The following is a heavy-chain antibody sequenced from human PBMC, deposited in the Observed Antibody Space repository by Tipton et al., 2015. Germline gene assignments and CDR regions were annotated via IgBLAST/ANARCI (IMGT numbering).Heavy chain of an antibody. J-gene: IGHJ6*02. CDR2: MFYTGIT. Sequence: LRLSCTVSGGSISRYYWNWIRQPPGKGLEWIGYMFYTGITNYNPSLKSRVTMSVATSKNQFSLRLSSVTAADTAVYYCARDLEHGMDVWGHGTTVTVSS. CDR1: GGSISRYY. V-gene: IGHV4-59*01. CDR3: ARDLEHGMDV. D-gene: IGHD5-24*01.